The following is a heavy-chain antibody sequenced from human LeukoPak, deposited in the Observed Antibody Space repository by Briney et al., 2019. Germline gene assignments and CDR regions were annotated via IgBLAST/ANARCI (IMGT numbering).Heavy chain of an antibody. D-gene: IGHD5-18*01. CDR2: LDHSWST. V-gene: IGHV4-38-2*02. CDR1: GYPISSGYY. CDR3: ARGDPRGYSYGPYYYYMDV. Sequence: SETLSLPCTVSGYPISSGYYWGWLRPPPGKGLERTGYLDHSWSTFYNPSLKSRITISVDTSKNQFSLKVNSMTAADTAVYYCARGDPRGYSYGPYYYYMDVWGKGTTVTVSS. J-gene: IGHJ6*03.